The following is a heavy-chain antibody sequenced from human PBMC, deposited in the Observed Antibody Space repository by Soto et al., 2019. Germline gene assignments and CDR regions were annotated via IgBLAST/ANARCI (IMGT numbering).Heavy chain of an antibody. CDR2: ISYNGGNR. V-gene: IGHV3-30*04. D-gene: IGHD2-15*01. CDR3: ARGDREDTAVVIGVRPGEYGVDV. Sequence: QVQLVESGGGGVQPGSSLRLPCQASGFPFIIYALHGVGRAPGKGRGCWEVISYNGGNRFYRDYVKGRFTISRDNSKNTVHLQIDSLRYEDAAVYYCARGDREDTAVVIGVRPGEYGVDVWGQGTTVTVSS. J-gene: IGHJ6*02. CDR1: GFPFIIYA.